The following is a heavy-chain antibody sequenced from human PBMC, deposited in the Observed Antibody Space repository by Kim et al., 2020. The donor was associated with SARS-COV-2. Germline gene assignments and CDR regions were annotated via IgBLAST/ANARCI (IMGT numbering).Heavy chain of an antibody. D-gene: IGHD6-19*01. Sequence: PTRKSRATKSVDTSKNQFSLKLSSVTAADTAVYYCARLSIAVAGQPAFDYWGQGTLVTVSS. J-gene: IGHJ4*02. V-gene: IGHV4-59*08. CDR3: ARLSIAVAGQPAFDY.